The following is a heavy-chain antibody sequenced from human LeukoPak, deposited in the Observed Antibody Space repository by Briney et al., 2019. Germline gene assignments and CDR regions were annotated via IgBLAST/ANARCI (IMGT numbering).Heavy chain of an antibody. CDR1: GFTFSSCW. CDR2: IKSDGSST. CDR3: ARDTAGGDH. D-gene: IGHD5-18*01. V-gene: IGHV3-74*01. Sequence: HSGGSLRLSCAASGFTFSSCWMHWVRQAPGKGLVWVSRIKSDGSSTSYADSVKGRFTISRDNAKNSLYLQMNSLRAEDTAVYYCARDTAGGDHWGQGTLVTVSS. J-gene: IGHJ4*02.